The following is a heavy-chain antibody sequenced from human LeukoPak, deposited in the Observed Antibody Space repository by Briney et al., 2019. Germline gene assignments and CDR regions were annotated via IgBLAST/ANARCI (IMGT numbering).Heavy chain of an antibody. J-gene: IGHJ4*02. D-gene: IGHD1-1*01. CDR2: IWYDGSNK. V-gene: IGHV3-33*01. Sequence: SGGSLRLSCAASGFTFSSYGMHWVRQAPGKGLEWVAVIWYDGSNKYYADSVKGRFTISRDNSKNTLYLQMDSLRAEDTAIYYCARDWKTNSFDYWGQGTLVTVSS. CDR1: GFTFSSYG. CDR3: ARDWKTNSFDY.